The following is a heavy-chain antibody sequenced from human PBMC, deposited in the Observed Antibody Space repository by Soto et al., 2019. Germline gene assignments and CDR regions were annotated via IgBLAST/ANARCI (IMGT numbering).Heavy chain of an antibody. Sequence: SETLSLTCAVSGGSISSSNWWSWVRQPPGKGLEWIGEIYHSGSTNYNPSLKSRVTISVDKSKNQFSLKLSSVTAADTAVYYCARLLLWFGELYNWFDPWCQGILVSVS. J-gene: IGHJ5*02. V-gene: IGHV4-4*02. CDR3: ARLLLWFGELYNWFDP. D-gene: IGHD3-10*01. CDR2: IYHSGST. CDR1: GGSISSSNW.